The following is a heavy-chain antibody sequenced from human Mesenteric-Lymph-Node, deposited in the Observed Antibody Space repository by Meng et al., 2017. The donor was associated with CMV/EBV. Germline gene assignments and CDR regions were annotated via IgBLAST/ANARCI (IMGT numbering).Heavy chain of an antibody. CDR2: IRNDESAE. D-gene: IGHD2-2*01. Sequence: GESLKISCAASGFTFSNYDMNWVRQAPGRGLEWVSVIRNDESAEFYADSVKGRFTISRDNAKNTLYLQMNSLRAEDTAVYYCARPGAYCSGNGCPFDSWGQGTLVTVSS. CDR1: GFTFSNYD. V-gene: IGHV3-33*08. CDR3: ARPGAYCSGNGCPFDS. J-gene: IGHJ4*02.